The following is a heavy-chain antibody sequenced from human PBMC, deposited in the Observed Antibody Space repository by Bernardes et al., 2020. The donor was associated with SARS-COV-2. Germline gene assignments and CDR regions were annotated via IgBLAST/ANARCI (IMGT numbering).Heavy chain of an antibody. J-gene: IGHJ4*02. V-gene: IGHV3-23*01. Sequence: GGSVRLSCSASGFSFSNYAMSWVRQAPGKGLECVSSIRGTGTTKYYADSVQGRFSISRDNSKNTLYLQMDSLRADDTAVYFCAKSRLGYCSGGGCYWRPFDSWGQGTLVTVSS. CDR2: IRGTGTTK. CDR1: GFSFSNYA. D-gene: IGHD2-15*01. CDR3: AKSRLGYCSGGGCYWRPFDS.